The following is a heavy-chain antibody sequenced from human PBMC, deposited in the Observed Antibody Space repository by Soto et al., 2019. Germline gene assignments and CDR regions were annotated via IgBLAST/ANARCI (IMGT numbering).Heavy chain of an antibody. CDR2: VIPLFDTA. V-gene: IGHV1-69*01. J-gene: IGHJ6*02. CDR3: ATGGHNDGYNFYHGMDV. D-gene: IGHD5-18*01. Sequence: QVQVVQSGAEVKKPVSSVKASCKVSGGIFTNNAISWVRQSPGQGLARVGGVIPLFDTAYYAQIFRGRLKISADGATTTAYMELSGLTSADSAVYFCATGGHNDGYNFYHGMDVWGQGTTVTVS. CDR1: GGIFTNNA.